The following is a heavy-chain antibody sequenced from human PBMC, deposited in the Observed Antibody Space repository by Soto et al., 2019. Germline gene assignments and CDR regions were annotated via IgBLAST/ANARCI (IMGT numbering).Heavy chain of an antibody. CDR2: ISGSGGST. CDR1: GFTFSSYA. Sequence: GESLKISCAASGFTFSSYAMSWVRQAPGKGLEWVSAISGSGGSTYYADSVKGRFTISRDNSKNTLYLQMNGLRAEDTAVYYCASFGYSSGWSTFDYWGQGTLVTVSS. D-gene: IGHD6-19*01. J-gene: IGHJ4*02. CDR3: ASFGYSSGWSTFDY. V-gene: IGHV3-23*01.